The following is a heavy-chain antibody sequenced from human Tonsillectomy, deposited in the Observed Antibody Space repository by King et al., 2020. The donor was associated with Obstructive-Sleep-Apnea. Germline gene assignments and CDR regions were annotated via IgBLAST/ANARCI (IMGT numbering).Heavy chain of an antibody. Sequence: VQLVESGGGLVKPGGSLRLSCAASGFTFSSYSMNWVRQAPGKGLEWVSSISSSSSYIYYADSVKGRFTISRDKAKNSLYLQMNSLRAEDTAVYYCARKVATIPYYFDYWGQGTLVTVSS. CDR2: ISSSSSYI. CDR1: GFTFSSYS. D-gene: IGHD5-12*01. J-gene: IGHJ4*02. CDR3: ARKVATIPYYFDY. V-gene: IGHV3-21*01.